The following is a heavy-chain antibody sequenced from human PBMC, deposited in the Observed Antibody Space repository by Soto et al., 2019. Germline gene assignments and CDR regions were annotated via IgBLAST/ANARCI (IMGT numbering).Heavy chain of an antibody. Sequence: SETLSLTCTVSGGSISSGGYYWSWIRQHPGKGLEWIGYIYYSGSTYYNPSLKSRVTISVDTSKNQFSLKLSSVTAADTAVYYCAGRPSSNNYYYYYMDVRGKGTTVTVSS. D-gene: IGHD4-4*01. V-gene: IGHV4-31*03. J-gene: IGHJ6*03. CDR1: GGSISSGGYY. CDR3: AGRPSSNNYYYYYMDV. CDR2: IYYSGST.